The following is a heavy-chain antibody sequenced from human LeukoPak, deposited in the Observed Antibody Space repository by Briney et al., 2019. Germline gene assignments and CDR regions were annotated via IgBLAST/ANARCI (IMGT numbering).Heavy chain of an antibody. V-gene: IGHV3-21*01. Sequence: PGGSLRLSCAASGFTFNTYGMNWVRQAPGKGLEWVSFISTSSSYIYYADSVKGRFTISRDNAKNSLYLQMNSLRAEDTAVYECARAYFKSTGFYPPNYWGQGTLVTVSS. CDR3: ARAYFKSTGFYPPNY. CDR1: GFTFNTYG. D-gene: IGHD2-2*01. J-gene: IGHJ4*02. CDR2: ISTSSSYI.